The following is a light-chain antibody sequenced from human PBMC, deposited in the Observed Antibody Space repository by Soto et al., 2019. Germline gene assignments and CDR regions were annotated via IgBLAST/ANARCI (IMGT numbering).Light chain of an antibody. CDR1: SSDVGSYDL. V-gene: IGLV2-23*01. Sequence: QSVLTQPASVSGSPGQSITISCTGTSSDVGSYDLVSWYQQHPGKAPKLMIFEGSKRPSGVSNRFSGSKSDNTASLTISGLQAEDEADYYCCSYAGSSTLVFGGGTKVTVL. J-gene: IGLJ3*02. CDR2: EGS. CDR3: CSYAGSSTLV.